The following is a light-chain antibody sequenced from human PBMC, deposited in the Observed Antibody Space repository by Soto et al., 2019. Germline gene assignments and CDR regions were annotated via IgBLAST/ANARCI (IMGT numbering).Light chain of an antibody. CDR3: QLYGISPH. J-gene: IGKJ5*01. CDR2: ASS. CDR1: QSRGSNF. Sequence: EVVWTQSTGTLSLSPGETATLSCKTSQSRGSNFLAWYQHKPGQAPRLLIYASSNRATGIPDRFSGSASGTDFTLTINRLEPEDFAVYYCQLYGISPHFGQGTRLEIK. V-gene: IGKV3-20*01.